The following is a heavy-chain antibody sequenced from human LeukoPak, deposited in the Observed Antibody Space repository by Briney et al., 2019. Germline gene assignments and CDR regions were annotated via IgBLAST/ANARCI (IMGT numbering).Heavy chain of an antibody. CDR2: ISGSGGST. J-gene: IGHJ4*02. V-gene: IGHV3-23*01. CDR3: AREATWGQWYFDL. D-gene: IGHD6-19*01. Sequence: AGGSLRLSCAASGFTFSSYAMSWVRQAPGKGLEWVSAISGSGGSTYYADSVKGRFTLSRDDSKNTLFLQMNSLSVEDTAVYYCAREATWGQWYFDLWGQGAPVTVSS. CDR1: GFTFSSYA.